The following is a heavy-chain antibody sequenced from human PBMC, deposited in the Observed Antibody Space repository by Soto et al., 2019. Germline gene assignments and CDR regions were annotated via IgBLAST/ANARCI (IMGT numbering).Heavy chain of an antibody. J-gene: IGHJ6*02. Sequence: EVQLVESGGGLVQPGGSLRLSCTASGLTFSTYWMHWVRQAPGKGLAWISRLNSGATTANYADSVRGRCTSSRDNAKNTVYLEVNSLRDEDTAVYYGARGVPGDSDVDVWGQGTTVTVSS. D-gene: IGHD2-15*01. CDR2: LNSGATTA. CDR3: ARGVPGDSDVDV. V-gene: IGHV3-74*01. CDR1: GLTFSTYW.